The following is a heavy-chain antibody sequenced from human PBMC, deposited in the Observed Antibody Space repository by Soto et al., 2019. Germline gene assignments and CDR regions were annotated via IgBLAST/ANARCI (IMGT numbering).Heavy chain of an antibody. V-gene: IGHV4-59*08. CDR1: GGSISSYY. J-gene: IGHJ6*02. Sequence: QVQLQESGPGLVKPSETLSLTCTVSGGSISSYYWSWIRQPPGKGLEWIGYIYYSGSTNYNPSLKRSVTISVHTSKNQCSLKLSSVTAADTAVYYCARHSDHSSRWYDGMDVWGQGTTVTVSS. D-gene: IGHD6-13*01. CDR2: IYYSGST. CDR3: ARHSDHSSRWYDGMDV.